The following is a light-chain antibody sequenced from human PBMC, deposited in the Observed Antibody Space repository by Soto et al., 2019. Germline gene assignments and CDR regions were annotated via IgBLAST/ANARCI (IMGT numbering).Light chain of an antibody. CDR2: EAS. J-gene: IGKJ1*01. CDR1: QGIRNE. V-gene: IGKV1-6*01. CDR3: LQDESFPWT. Sequence: AVQMTQSPSSLSASVGDRVTITCRASQGIRNESSWYQQKPGKAPYLLIYEASTLQSGVPSRFSGSGSGTDFTLTITTLQAEDFATYYCLQDESFPWTFGPGTTV.